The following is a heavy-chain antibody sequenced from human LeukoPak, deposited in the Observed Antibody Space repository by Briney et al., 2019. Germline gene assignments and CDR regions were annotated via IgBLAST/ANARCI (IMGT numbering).Heavy chain of an antibody. Sequence: PGGSLRLSCAASGFTFSSYAMSWVRQAPGKGLEWVSAISGSGGSTYYADFVKGRFTISRDNSKNTLYLQMNSLRAEDTAVYYCAKDRRDGYHWNWPFDYWGQGTLVTVSS. J-gene: IGHJ4*02. CDR2: ISGSGGST. D-gene: IGHD5-24*01. CDR3: AKDRRDGYHWNWPFDY. CDR1: GFTFSSYA. V-gene: IGHV3-23*01.